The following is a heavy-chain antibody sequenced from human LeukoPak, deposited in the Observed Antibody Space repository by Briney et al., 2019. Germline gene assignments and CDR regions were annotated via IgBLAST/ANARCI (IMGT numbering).Heavy chain of an antibody. J-gene: IGHJ5*02. Sequence: ASVKVSCKASGYTFTGYYMHWVRQAPGQGLEWVSSISGSGGNIYYADSVKGRFTISRDYSKNTLYLQMNSLRTEETAVYYCAKGAAMVRGTFDPWGQGILVTVSS. CDR3: AKGAAMVRGTFDP. CDR1: GYTFTGYY. D-gene: IGHD3-10*01. CDR2: ISGSGGNI. V-gene: IGHV3-23*01.